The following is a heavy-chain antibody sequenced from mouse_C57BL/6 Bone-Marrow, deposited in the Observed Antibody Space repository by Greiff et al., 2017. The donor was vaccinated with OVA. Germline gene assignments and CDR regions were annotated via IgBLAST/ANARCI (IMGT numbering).Heavy chain of an antibody. J-gene: IGHJ4*01. CDR1: GYTFTSYW. V-gene: IGHV1-55*01. CDR3: AREGDWGYYAMDY. D-gene: IGHD4-1*01. Sequence: QVQLQQSGAELVKPGASVKMSCKASGYTFTSYWVTWVKQRPGQGLEWIGDIYPGSGSTNYNEKFKSKATLTVDTSSSTAYMQLSSLTSEDSAVYYCAREGDWGYYAMDYWGQGTSVTVSS. CDR2: IYPGSGST.